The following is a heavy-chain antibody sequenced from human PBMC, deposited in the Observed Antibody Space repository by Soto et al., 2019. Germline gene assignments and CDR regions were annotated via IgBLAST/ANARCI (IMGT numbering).Heavy chain of an antibody. CDR3: ATYDSSDYYSGSPIGWFDP. V-gene: IGHV4-31*03. Sequence: PSETLSLTCTVSGCSISSGGYYWTWIRQHPGKGLEWIGYNYYSGITYYNPSLKSRVTISVDTSKNQFSLKLSSVTAADTAVYYCATYDSSDYYSGSPIGWFDPWGQGTLVTVSS. J-gene: IGHJ5*02. CDR1: GCSISSGGYY. D-gene: IGHD3-22*01. CDR2: NYYSGIT.